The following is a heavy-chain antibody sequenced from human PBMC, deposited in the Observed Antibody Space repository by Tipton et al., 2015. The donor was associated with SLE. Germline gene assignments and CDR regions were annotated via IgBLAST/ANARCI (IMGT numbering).Heavy chain of an antibody. CDR3: AKDIGAPGAVAGTEP. Sequence: SLRLSCGVSGFTFRTYSMAWVRQSPGKGLEWVSLISGGGGSTQYADSVRGRFTISRDNSKNTLYLQMNSLRAEDTAVYYCAKDIGAPGAVAGTEPWGQGTLVTVSS. CDR1: GFTFRTYS. J-gene: IGHJ5*02. CDR2: ISGGGGST. V-gene: IGHV3-23*01. D-gene: IGHD6-19*01.